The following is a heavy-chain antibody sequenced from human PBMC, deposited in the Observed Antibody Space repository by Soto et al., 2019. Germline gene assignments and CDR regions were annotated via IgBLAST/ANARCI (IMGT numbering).Heavy chain of an antibody. CDR1: GDSVSSNSAA. V-gene: IGHV6-1*01. Sequence: SQTLSLTCAISGDSVSSNSAAWNWIRQSPSRGLEWLGRTYYRSKWYNDYAVSVKSRITINPDTSKNQFSLQLNSVTPEDTAVNYCARVQRISAVAGPHAAFDIWGQGTMVTVSS. D-gene: IGHD6-19*01. CDR2: TYYRSKWYN. J-gene: IGHJ3*02. CDR3: ARVQRISAVAGPHAAFDI.